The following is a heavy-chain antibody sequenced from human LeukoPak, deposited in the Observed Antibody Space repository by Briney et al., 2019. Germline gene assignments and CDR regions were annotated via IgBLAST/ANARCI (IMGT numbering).Heavy chain of an antibody. CDR2: ISWNSGSI. Sequence: AGGSLRLSCAASGFTFDDYAMHWVRQAPGKGLEWVSGISWNSGSIDYADSVKGRFTISRDNAKNSLYLQMNSLRAEDTALYYCVKDRSSSLDCYYGMDVWGQGTTVTVFS. D-gene: IGHD6-13*01. CDR3: VKDRSSSLDCYYGMDV. CDR1: GFTFDDYA. J-gene: IGHJ6*02. V-gene: IGHV3-9*01.